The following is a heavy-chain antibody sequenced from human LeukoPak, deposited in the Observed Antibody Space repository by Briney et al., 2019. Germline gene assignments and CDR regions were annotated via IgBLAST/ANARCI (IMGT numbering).Heavy chain of an antibody. CDR2: IYPRGST. Sequence: SQTLSLTCAVSGGSISSGSYSWSWIRQPPGKGLEWIGYIYPRGSTYYNPSLKSRVTMSLDRSANQFSLNLSSVTAADTAVYYCARFSPRAMGNYFDFWGRGTLVTVSS. V-gene: IGHV4-30-2*01. D-gene: IGHD7-27*01. J-gene: IGHJ4*02. CDR3: ARFSPRAMGNYFDF. CDR1: GGSISSGSYS.